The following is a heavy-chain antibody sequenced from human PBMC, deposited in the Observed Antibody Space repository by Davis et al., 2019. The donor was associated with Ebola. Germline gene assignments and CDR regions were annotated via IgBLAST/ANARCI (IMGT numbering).Heavy chain of an antibody. Sequence: ASVKVSCKASGYTFTNYYMHWARQAPGQGLEWMGWITVYNGNTNYAQKFQGRATMTTDTSTSTAYMEVRSLRSDDTATYYCSTGQWLPFGDHWGQGTLVAVSS. J-gene: IGHJ4*02. V-gene: IGHV1-18*04. D-gene: IGHD6-19*01. CDR2: ITVYNGNT. CDR1: GYTFTNYY. CDR3: STGQWLPFGDH.